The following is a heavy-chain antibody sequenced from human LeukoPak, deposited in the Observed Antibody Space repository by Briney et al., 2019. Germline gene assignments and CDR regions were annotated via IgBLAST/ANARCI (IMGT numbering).Heavy chain of an antibody. CDR1: GFTLTNYA. CDR3: ARQNTPHGNFDY. D-gene: IGHD5-24*01. V-gene: IGHV3-13*01. Sequence: QSGGSLRLSRAASGFTLTNYAMHWVRQRAGEGLEWVSALGTAGDTFYPGSVKGRFTISRDNAKKSLFLQMNSLRAEDTAIYYCARQNTPHGNFDYWGQGTLVTVSS. CDR2: LGTAGDT. J-gene: IGHJ4*02.